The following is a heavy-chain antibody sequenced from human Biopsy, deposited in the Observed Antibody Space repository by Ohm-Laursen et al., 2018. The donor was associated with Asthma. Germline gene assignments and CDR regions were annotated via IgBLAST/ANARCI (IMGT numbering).Heavy chain of an antibody. J-gene: IGHJ4*02. D-gene: IGHD6-19*01. V-gene: IGHV3-53*01. CDR1: GFTVSRDH. Sequence: SLRLSCAASGFTVSRDHMFWVRQAPGKGLEWVSVIYSGGTSHTADSVGGRFTISRDFSKNTLHLQMHSLRVEDTAVYYCARGDSSGLYDDFESWGQGTLVTVSS. CDR2: IYSGGTS. CDR3: ARGDSSGLYDDFES.